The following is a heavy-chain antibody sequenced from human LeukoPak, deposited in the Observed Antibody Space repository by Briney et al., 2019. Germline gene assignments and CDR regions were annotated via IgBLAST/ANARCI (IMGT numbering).Heavy chain of an antibody. Sequence: PGGSLRLSCAASGFSVSSNYMSWVRQAPGRGLEWVSVIASGGSTFYLDSVKGRFTISRDNSKNTLYLQMNTLRAEDTAVYYCAKEEARWEWFDPRGQGTLVTVSS. CDR1: GFSVSSNY. CDR2: IASGGST. J-gene: IGHJ5*02. CDR3: AKEEARWEWFDP. V-gene: IGHV3-66*01. D-gene: IGHD1-26*01.